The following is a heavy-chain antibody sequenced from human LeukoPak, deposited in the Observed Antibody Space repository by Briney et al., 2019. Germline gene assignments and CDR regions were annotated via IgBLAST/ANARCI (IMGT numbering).Heavy chain of an antibody. CDR3: AVKYSSGCIDY. Sequence: GGSLRLSCAASGFTVSSNYMSWVRQAPGKGLEWVSVIYSGGSTYYADSVKGRFTISRDNSKNTLYLQMNSLRAEDTAVYYCAVKYSSGCIDYWGQGTLVTVSS. CDR2: IYSGGST. D-gene: IGHD6-19*01. J-gene: IGHJ4*02. V-gene: IGHV3-53*01. CDR1: GFTVSSNY.